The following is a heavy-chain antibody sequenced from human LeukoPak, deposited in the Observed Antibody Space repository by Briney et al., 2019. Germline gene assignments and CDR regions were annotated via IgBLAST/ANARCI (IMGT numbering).Heavy chain of an antibody. CDR1: GYTFISYD. Sequence: ASVKVSCKASGYTFISYDIDWVRQATGQGLEWMGWMSPKSGNTDYAQKFQGRVTMTTDTSTSTAYMELRSLRSDDTAVYYCASAPLGHYYGSSGYYSGELPFDYWGQGTLVTVSS. D-gene: IGHD3-22*01. CDR2: MSPKSGNT. J-gene: IGHJ4*02. V-gene: IGHV1-8*01. CDR3: ASAPLGHYYGSSGYYSGELPFDY.